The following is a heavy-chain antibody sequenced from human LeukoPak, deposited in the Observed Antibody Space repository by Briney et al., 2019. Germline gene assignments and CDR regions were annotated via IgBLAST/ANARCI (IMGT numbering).Heavy chain of an antibody. Sequence: PGGSLRLSCTASAITFRDFYMSWIRQAPGKGLEWISYITGSGNTIYYADSVKGRFTISRDNVRRSLYLEMNSLRVEDTAVYYCATFNRGHFEFWGQGTPITVSS. J-gene: IGHJ4*02. CDR3: ATFNRGHFEF. CDR1: AITFRDFY. CDR2: ITGSGNTI. V-gene: IGHV3-11*01. D-gene: IGHD2/OR15-2a*01.